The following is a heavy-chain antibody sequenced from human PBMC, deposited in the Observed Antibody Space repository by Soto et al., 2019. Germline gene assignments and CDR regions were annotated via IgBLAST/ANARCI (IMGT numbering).Heavy chain of an antibody. CDR2: ISYDGSNK. CDR3: AKDLAPYDFWSGPYYYYYGMDV. CDR1: GFTFSSYG. V-gene: IGHV3-30*18. Sequence: GGSLRLSCAASGFTFSSYGMHWVRQAPGKGLEWVAVISYDGSNKYYADSVKGRFTISRDNSKNTLYLQMNSLRAEDTAVYYCAKDLAPYDFWSGPYYYYYGMDVWGQGTTVTVSS. J-gene: IGHJ6*02. D-gene: IGHD3-3*01.